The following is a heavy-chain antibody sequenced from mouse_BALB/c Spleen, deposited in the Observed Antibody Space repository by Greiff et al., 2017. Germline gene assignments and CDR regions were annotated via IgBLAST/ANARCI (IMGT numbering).Heavy chain of an antibody. D-gene: IGHD2-3*01. CDR3: ARRLYDGYSAWFAY. CDR1: GFNIKDYY. CDR2: IDPENGNT. V-gene: IGHV14-1*02. J-gene: IGHJ3*01. Sequence: EVQLQQSGAELVRPGALVKLSCKASGFNIKDYYMHWVKQRPEQGLEWIGWIDPENGNTIYDPKFQGKASITADTSSNTAYLQLSSLTSEDTAVYYCARRLYDGYSAWFAYWGQGTLVTVSA.